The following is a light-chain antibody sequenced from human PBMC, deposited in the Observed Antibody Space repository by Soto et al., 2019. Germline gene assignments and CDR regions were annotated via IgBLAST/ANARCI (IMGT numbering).Light chain of an antibody. J-gene: IGKJ1*01. CDR1: QSVSSSY. V-gene: IGKV3-20*01. CDR3: QQYGSSPT. CDR2: GAS. Sequence: ESVLTQSPGTLSLSPGERATLSCRASQSVSSSYLAWYQQKPGQAPRLLIYGASSRATGIPDRFSGSGTGTDFTLSISRVEPEDFAVYYCQQYGSSPTFGQGTKVEIK.